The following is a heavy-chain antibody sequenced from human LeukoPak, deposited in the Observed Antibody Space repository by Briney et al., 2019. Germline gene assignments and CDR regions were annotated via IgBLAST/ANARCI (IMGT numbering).Heavy chain of an antibody. CDR1: GFPFNGYT. CDR2: ISNSGDTT. Sequence: PGGSLRLSCAASGFPFNGYTMSWVRQAPGKGLEWVSGISNSGDTTYYADSVEGRFTISRDNSKKTLYLQMNSLRAEDTAVYYCAKPVHGSWSPDYWGQGTLVTVSS. D-gene: IGHD3-10*01. CDR3: AKPVHGSWSPDY. V-gene: IGHV3-23*01. J-gene: IGHJ4*02.